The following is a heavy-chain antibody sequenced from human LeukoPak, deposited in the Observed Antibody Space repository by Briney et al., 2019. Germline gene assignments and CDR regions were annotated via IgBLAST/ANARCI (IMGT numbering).Heavy chain of an antibody. J-gene: IGHJ4*02. D-gene: IGHD6-13*01. Sequence: GGSLRLSCEASGFTLSTYDINWFRQAPGKGLEWVSSISRDNSPTHYADSVKGRFTISRDNVKNSLYLQMDSLRAEVTAVYYCARDGAAADFDYWGQGTLVTVSS. CDR2: ISRDNSPT. CDR3: ARDGAAADFDY. CDR1: GFTLSTYD. V-gene: IGHV3-48*01.